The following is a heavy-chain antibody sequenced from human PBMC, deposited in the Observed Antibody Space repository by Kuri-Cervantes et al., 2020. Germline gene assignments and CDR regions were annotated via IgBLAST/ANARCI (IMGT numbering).Heavy chain of an antibody. Sequence: SETLSLTCTVSGGSISSSSYSWRWIRQPPGKGLEWIGDICHSGNTYYNPSLKSRLTISEDKSKNQLSLKVTSVTAADTAVYYCARDYYDSSGTFDYWGQGTLVTVSS. D-gene: IGHD3-22*01. CDR2: ICHSGNT. V-gene: IGHV4-30-2*01. J-gene: IGHJ4*02. CDR3: ARDYYDSSGTFDY. CDR1: GGSISSSSYS.